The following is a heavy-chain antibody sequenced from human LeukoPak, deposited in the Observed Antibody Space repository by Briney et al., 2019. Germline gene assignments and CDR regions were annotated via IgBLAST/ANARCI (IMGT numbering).Heavy chain of an antibody. CDR2: ISFDGSNK. D-gene: IGHD6-19*01. J-gene: IGHJ4*02. Sequence: PGRSLRLSCAASGFAFNTYTVHWVRQGPGKGLDWVAVISFDGSNKYYADSVKGRFTISRDNSRNTLYLQMSSLRAEDTAVYYCTNGWDVWGQGTLVTVSS. V-gene: IGHV3-30*04. CDR1: GFAFNTYT. CDR3: TNGWDV.